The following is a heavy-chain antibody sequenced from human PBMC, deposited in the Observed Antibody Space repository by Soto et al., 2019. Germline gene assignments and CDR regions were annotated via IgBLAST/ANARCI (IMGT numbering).Heavy chain of an antibody. D-gene: IGHD3-3*01. V-gene: IGHV4-59*08. CDR1: GGSISSYY. J-gene: IGHJ4*02. Sequence: SETLSLTCTVSGGSISSYYWSWIRQPPGKGLEWIGYIYYSGSTNYNPSLKSRVTISVDTSKNQFSLKLSSVTAADTAVYYCARVGDDFWSGYFDYWGQGTLVTVSS. CDR3: ARVGDDFWSGYFDY. CDR2: IYYSGST.